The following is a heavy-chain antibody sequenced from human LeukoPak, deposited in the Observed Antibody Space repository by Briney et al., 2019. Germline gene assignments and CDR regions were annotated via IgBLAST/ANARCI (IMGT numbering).Heavy chain of an antibody. CDR3: ARVGLYGVTGTIDY. CDR2: ISSDGSIT. Sequence: GGSLRLSCAASGFTFSTYWMHWVRQAPGKGLVWVSRISSDGSITGYADSVKGRFTISRDNAKNSLYLQMNSLRAEDTAVYYCARVGLYGVTGTIDYWGQGTLVTVSS. V-gene: IGHV3-74*01. D-gene: IGHD4-17*01. J-gene: IGHJ4*02. CDR1: GFTFSTYW.